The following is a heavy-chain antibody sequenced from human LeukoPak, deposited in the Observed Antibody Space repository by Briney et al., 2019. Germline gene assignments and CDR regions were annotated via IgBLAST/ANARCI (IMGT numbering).Heavy chain of an antibody. CDR3: AKHGVSPDAFDV. V-gene: IGHV4-30-2*01. CDR1: GGSISSGSYS. J-gene: IGHJ3*01. CDR2: MHHSGGT. D-gene: IGHD2-8*01. Sequence: SETLSLTCAVSGGSISSGSYSWSLIRQPPGKGLEWIGYMHHSGGTYYNPSLKSRVTISVDKSKNQFSLELSPVTAADTAVYYCAKHGVSPDAFDVWGQGTMVTVSS.